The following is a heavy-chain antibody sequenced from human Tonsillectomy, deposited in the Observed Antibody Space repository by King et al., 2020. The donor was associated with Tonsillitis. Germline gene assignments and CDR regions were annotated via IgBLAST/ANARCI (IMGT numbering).Heavy chain of an antibody. CDR3: ARDHYSGYTYDDLYYGLDV. J-gene: IGHJ6*01. Sequence: DVQLVESGGGVVRPGGSLRLSCEGSGFTFGDYGMSWVRQAPGKGLEWVSGINWNAGRITYADSVKGRFTISRDNAKKSLYLQMNSLRGEDTALYYCARDHYSGYTYDDLYYGLDVWGQGTTVTVSS. CDR2: INWNAGRI. V-gene: IGHV3-20*04. CDR1: GFTFGDYG. D-gene: IGHD5-18*01.